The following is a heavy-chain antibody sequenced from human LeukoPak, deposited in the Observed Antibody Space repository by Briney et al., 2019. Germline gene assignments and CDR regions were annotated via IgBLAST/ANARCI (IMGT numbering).Heavy chain of an antibody. CDR3: ARSGTILLWFGEPSNWFDP. CDR2: INPNSGGT. CDR1: GYTFTGYY. V-gene: IGHV1-2*02. Sequence: ASVKVSCKASGYTFTGYYMHWVRQAPGQGLEWMGWINPNSGGTNYAQKFQGRVTMTRDTSISTAYMELSRLRSDDTAVYYCARSGTILLWFGEPSNWFDPWGQGTLVTVSS. D-gene: IGHD3-10*01. J-gene: IGHJ5*02.